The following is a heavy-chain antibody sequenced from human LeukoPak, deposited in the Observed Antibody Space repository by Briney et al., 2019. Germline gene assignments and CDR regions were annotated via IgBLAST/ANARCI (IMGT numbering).Heavy chain of an antibody. Sequence: GGSLRLSCAASGFTFSSYAMSWVRQAPGKGLEGVSAISGSGGSTYYADSVKGRFTISRDNSKNTLYLQMNSLRAEDTAAYYCAKDHGAAREYVDYWGQGTLVTVSS. V-gene: IGHV3-23*01. CDR1: GFTFSSYA. J-gene: IGHJ4*02. CDR2: ISGSGGST. CDR3: AKDHGAAREYVDY. D-gene: IGHD5-24*01.